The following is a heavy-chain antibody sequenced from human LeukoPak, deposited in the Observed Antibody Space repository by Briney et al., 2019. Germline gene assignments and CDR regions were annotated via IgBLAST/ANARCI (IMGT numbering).Heavy chain of an antibody. J-gene: IGHJ3*02. CDR2: INSDGSST. CDR3: ARGLYYYDSRRFDAFDI. V-gene: IGHV3-74*01. D-gene: IGHD3-22*01. CDR1: GFTFSSYW. Sequence: GGSLRLSCAASGFTFSSYWMHWVRQAPGKGLVWVSRINSDGSSTSYADSVKGRFTISRDNAKNTLYLQMNSLRAEDTAVYYCARGLYYYDSRRFDAFDIWGQGTMVTVSS.